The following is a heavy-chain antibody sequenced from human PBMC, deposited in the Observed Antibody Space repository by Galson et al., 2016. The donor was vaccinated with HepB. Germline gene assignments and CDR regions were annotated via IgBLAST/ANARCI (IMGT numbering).Heavy chain of an antibody. CDR1: GGSISSYY. J-gene: IGHJ3*02. V-gene: IGHV4-59*01. Sequence: SETLSLTCTVSGGSISSYYWSWIRQPLGKGLKWIGYIYYSGSTNYNPSLKSRVTISIDTSKNQFSLKLSSVTAADTAVYYCASWSLHTSSNGWPDAFDIWGQGTLVTVSS. D-gene: IGHD6-19*01. CDR2: IYYSGST. CDR3: ASWSLHTSSNGWPDAFDI.